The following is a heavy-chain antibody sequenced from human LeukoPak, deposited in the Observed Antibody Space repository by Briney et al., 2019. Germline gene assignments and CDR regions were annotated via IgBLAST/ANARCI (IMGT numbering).Heavy chain of an antibody. D-gene: IGHD2-15*01. V-gene: IGHV3-7*01. J-gene: IGHJ6*03. Sequence: GGSLRLSCAASGFTFSSYAMHWVRQAPGKGLEWVANIKQDGSEKYYVDSLKDRFTVSRDNAKNSLYLQINSLRVGDTAVYFCARVGAATFYWYYMDVWGKGTTVTVSS. CDR2: IKQDGSEK. CDR1: GFTFSSYA. CDR3: ARVGAATFYWYYMDV.